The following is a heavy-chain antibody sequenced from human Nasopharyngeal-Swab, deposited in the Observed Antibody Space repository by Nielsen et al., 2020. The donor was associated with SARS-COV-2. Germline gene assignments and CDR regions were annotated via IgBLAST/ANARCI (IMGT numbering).Heavy chain of an antibody. J-gene: IGHJ4*02. CDR1: GFTFSSYA. V-gene: IGHV3-30*04. Sequence: GESLKISCAASGFTFSSYAMHWVRQAPGKGLEWVAVISYDGSNKYYADSVKGRFTISRDNSKNTLYLQMNSLRAEDTAVYYCARDGARIQLWLLSYWGQGTLVTVSS. CDR3: ARDGARIQLWLLSY. CDR2: ISYDGSNK. D-gene: IGHD5-18*01.